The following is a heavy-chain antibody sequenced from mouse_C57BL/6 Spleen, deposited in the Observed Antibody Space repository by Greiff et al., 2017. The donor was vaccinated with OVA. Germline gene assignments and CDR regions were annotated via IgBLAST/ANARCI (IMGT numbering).Heavy chain of an antibody. CDR1: GYTFTDYN. J-gene: IGHJ2*01. D-gene: IGHD1-1*01. CDR2: INPNNGGT. Sequence: VQLKQSGPELVKPGASVKMSCKASGYTFTDYNMHWVKQSHGKSLEWIGYINPNNGGTSYNQKFKGKATLTVNKSSSTAYMELRSLTSEDSAVYYCARKLLPYEDYFDYWGQGTTLTVSS. V-gene: IGHV1-22*01. CDR3: ARKLLPYEDYFDY.